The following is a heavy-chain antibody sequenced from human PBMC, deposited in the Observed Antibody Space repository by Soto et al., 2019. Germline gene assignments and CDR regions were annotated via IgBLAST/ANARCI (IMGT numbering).Heavy chain of an antibody. J-gene: IGHJ4*02. CDR2: FDPEDGET. D-gene: IGHD1-26*01. Sequence: ASVKVSCKVSGYTLTELSMHWVRQAPGKGLEWMGGFDPEDGETIYAQKFQGRVAMTEDTSTDTAYMELSSLRSEDTAVYYCAPLFYSGSPFDYWGQGTLVTVSS. V-gene: IGHV1-24*01. CDR1: GYTLTELS. CDR3: APLFYSGSPFDY.